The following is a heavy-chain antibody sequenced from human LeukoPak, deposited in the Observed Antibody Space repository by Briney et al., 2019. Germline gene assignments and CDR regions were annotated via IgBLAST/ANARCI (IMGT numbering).Heavy chain of an antibody. CDR2: ISSSSSYI. V-gene: IGHV3-21*04. J-gene: IGHJ2*01. D-gene: IGHD2-21*01. CDR1: GFTFSSYS. Sequence: PGGSLRLSCAASGFTFSSYSMNWVRQAPGKGLEWVSSISSSSSYIYYADSVKGRFTISRDNAKNSLYLQMNSLRAEDTAVYYCARAPLGWRKNEREPTDWYFDLWGRGTLVTVSS. CDR3: ARAPLGWRKNEREPTDWYFDL.